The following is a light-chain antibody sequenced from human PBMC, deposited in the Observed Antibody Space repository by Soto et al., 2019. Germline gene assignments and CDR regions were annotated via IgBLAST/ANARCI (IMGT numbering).Light chain of an antibody. Sequence: DIQMTQSPSTLSASVGDTVTITCRASQSVDTWLAWHQQKPGRAPKLLIYKASGLESGVPSRFSGSGSGTEFTLTISSLQPDDFATYYCQQYNSYSTFGQGTKVDIK. V-gene: IGKV1-5*03. CDR3: QQYNSYST. CDR1: QSVDTW. CDR2: KAS. J-gene: IGKJ1*01.